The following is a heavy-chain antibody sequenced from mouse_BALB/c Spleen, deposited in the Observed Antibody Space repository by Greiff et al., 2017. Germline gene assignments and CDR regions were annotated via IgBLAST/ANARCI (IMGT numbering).Heavy chain of an antibody. CDR1: GFTFTDYY. Sequence: EVKVVESGGGLVQPGGSLRLSCATSGFTFTDYYMSWVRQPPGKALEWLGFIRNKANGYTTEYSASVKGRFTISRDNSQSILYLQMNTLRAEDSATYYCARDHDGYSGGFAYWGQGTLVTVSA. CDR2: IRNKANGYTT. J-gene: IGHJ3*01. CDR3: ARDHDGYSGGFAY. V-gene: IGHV7-3*02. D-gene: IGHD2-3*01.